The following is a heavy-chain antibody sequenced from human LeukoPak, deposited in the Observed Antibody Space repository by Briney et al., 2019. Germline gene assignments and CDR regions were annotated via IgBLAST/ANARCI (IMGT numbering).Heavy chain of an antibody. Sequence: ASVKVSCKASGYTFTGYYMHWVRQAPGQGLEWMGWINPNSGGTNYAQKFQGRVTMTRDTSISTAYMELSRLRSDDTAVYCCARRSSYGSGSTDYWGQGTLVTVSS. CDR2: INPNSGGT. J-gene: IGHJ4*02. CDR1: GYTFTGYY. D-gene: IGHD3-10*01. V-gene: IGHV1-2*02. CDR3: ARRSSYGSGSTDY.